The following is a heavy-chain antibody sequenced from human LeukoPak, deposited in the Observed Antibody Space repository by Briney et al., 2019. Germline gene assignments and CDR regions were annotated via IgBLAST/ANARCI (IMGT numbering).Heavy chain of an antibody. V-gene: IGHV3-7*01. J-gene: IGHJ6*03. CDR2: IKQDGSEK. D-gene: IGHD3-3*01. CDR3: ARDRGDVCSGYYTGLYYYYYYYMDV. Sequence: GGSLRLSCAASGFTFSSYWMSWVRQAPGKGLEWVANIKQDGSEKYYVDSVKGRFTISRDNAKNSLYLQMNSLRAEDTAVYYCARDRGDVCSGYYTGLYYYYYYYMDVWGKGTTVTVSS. CDR1: GFTFSSYW.